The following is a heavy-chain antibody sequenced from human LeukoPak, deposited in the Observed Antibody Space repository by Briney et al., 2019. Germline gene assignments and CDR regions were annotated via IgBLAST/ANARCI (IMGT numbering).Heavy chain of an antibody. Sequence: GGSLRLSCAASGFTFSSSAMHGVRQAPGKGLEWVAVIWYDGSNKYYADSVKGRFTISRDNSKNTLYLQMNSLRAEDTAVYYCARSWCDSSGYYYPNDLGYWGQGTLVTVSS. CDR1: GFTFSSSA. CDR3: ARSWCDSSGYYYPNDLGY. J-gene: IGHJ4*02. CDR2: IWYDGSNK. D-gene: IGHD3-22*01. V-gene: IGHV3-33*01.